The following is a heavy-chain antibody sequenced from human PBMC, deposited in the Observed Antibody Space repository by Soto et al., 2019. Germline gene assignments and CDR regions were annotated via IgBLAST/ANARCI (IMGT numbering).Heavy chain of an antibody. CDR1: GFSVSTHV. J-gene: IGHJ4*02. D-gene: IGHD2-2*02. V-gene: IGHV3-33*01. CDR3: ARVPRFDTWYFDY. Sequence: QVQLVESGGGVVQPGNSLRLSCAASGFSVSTHVIHWVRQAPGKGLEWVAVLWYDGSSEYYADSVKGRFTISRDNSKNTMYLQMNSLRVDDTAVYYCARVPRFDTWYFDYWGQGTLATVSS. CDR2: LWYDGSSE.